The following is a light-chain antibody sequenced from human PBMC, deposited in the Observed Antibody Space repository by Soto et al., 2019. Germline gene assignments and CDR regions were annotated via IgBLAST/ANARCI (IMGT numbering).Light chain of an antibody. J-gene: IGKJ1*01. CDR2: GAS. CDR1: QSVSSN. Sequence: EVVMTQSPATLSVSPGERATLSCRASQSVSSNLAWYQQKPGQAPRLLIYGASARATGVPARFSGSGSGTDFTLTISSLQSEDFAVYYCQQYNEWSRTFGQGTKVDI. V-gene: IGKV3-15*01. CDR3: QQYNEWSRT.